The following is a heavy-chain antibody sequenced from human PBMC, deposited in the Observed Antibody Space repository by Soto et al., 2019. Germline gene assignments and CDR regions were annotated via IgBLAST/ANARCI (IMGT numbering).Heavy chain of an antibody. CDR1: GFTFRNYG. CDR3: TRDVSSRYFDL. V-gene: IGHV3-33*01. CDR2: IWYDGSNK. J-gene: IGHJ2*01. Sequence: QVQLVESGGGVVQPGRSLRLSCAASGFTFRNYGMHWVRQAPGKGLEWVAVIWYDGSNKYYAGSVKGRFTISRDNSKSTLHLQMNSLRAEDTAVYYCTRDVSSRYFDLWGRGSLVTVSS.